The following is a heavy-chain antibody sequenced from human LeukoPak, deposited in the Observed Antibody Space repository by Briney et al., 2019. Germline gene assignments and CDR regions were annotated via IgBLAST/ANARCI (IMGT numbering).Heavy chain of an antibody. V-gene: IGHV5-51*01. CDR2: IDPGDSDT. Sequence: GESLKISCKGSGSSFTSYWIGWVRQMPGKGLEWMGIIDPGDSDTRYSPSFQGQVTISADKSISTAYLQWSSLKASDTAMYYCARRYGYGGNSFGAEYFQHWGQGTLVTVSS. CDR1: GSSFTSYW. CDR3: ARRYGYGGNSFGAEYFQH. J-gene: IGHJ1*01. D-gene: IGHD4-23*01.